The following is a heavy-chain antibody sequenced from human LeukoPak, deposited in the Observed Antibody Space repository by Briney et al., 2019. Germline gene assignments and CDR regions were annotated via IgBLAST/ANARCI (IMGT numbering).Heavy chain of an antibody. Sequence: SQTLSLTCTVSGGSISSGDYYWSWIRQPPGKGLEWIGYIYYSGSTYYDPSLKSRVAISVDTSKNQFSLKLSSVTAADTAVYYCARVSYDSSGYRLDYWGQGTLVTVSS. V-gene: IGHV4-30-4*01. CDR3: ARVSYDSSGYRLDY. J-gene: IGHJ4*02. CDR2: IYYSGST. CDR1: GGSISSGDYY. D-gene: IGHD3-22*01.